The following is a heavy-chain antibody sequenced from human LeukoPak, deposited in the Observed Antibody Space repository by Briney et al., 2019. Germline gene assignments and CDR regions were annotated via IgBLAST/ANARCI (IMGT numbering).Heavy chain of an antibody. CDR2: MNPNSGNT. CDR3: ARGAPGYSSSWVPYYYYYYYMDV. D-gene: IGHD6-13*01. Sequence: ASVKVSCKASGYTFTSYDINWVRQATGQGLEWMGWMNPNSGNTGYAQKFQGRVTMTRNTSISTAYMELSSLRSEDTAVYYCARGAPGYSSSWVPYYYYYYYMDVWGKGTTVTISS. J-gene: IGHJ6*03. V-gene: IGHV1-8*01. CDR1: GYTFTSYD.